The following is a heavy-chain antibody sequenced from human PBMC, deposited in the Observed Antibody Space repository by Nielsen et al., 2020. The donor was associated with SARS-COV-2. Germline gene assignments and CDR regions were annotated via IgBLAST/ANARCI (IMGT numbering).Heavy chain of an antibody. CDR1: GYTFPSYY. V-gene: IGHV1-46*01. Sequence: ASVKVSCKASGYTFPSYYMHWVRQAPGQGLEWMGIINPSGGSTSYAQKFQGRVTMTRDTSTSTAYMELSSLRSEDTAVYYCARDRSKRLRYNWNYKYYGMDVWGQGTTVTVSS. CDR2: INPSGGST. J-gene: IGHJ6*02. D-gene: IGHD1-20*01. CDR3: ARDRSKRLRYNWNYKYYGMDV.